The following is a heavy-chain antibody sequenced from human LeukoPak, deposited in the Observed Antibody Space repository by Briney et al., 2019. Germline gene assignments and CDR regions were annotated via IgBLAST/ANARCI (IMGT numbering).Heavy chain of an antibody. V-gene: IGHV4-61*08. CDR3: ARGAVAGYTNAPLDY. D-gene: IGHD6-13*01. Sequence: ETLSLTCTVSGGSVSRGGYYWSWIRQHPGKGLEWIGYTSYSGSTNYNPSLKSRVSISVDTSKNQFSLKLSSVTAADTAVYYCARGAVAGYTNAPLDYWGQGTVVTVSS. J-gene: IGHJ4*02. CDR2: TSYSGST. CDR1: GGSVSRGGYY.